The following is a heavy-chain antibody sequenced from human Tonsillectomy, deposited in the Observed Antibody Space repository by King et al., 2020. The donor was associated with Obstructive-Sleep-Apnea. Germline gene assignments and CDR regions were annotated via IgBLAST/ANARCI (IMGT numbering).Heavy chain of an antibody. CDR2: ISDDGSNK. D-gene: IGHD6-19*01. V-gene: IGHV3-30*04. CDR1: GFTFSSYA. J-gene: IGHJ4*02. CDR3: ARDWYNSGWYGGY. Sequence: VQLVESGGGVVQPGRSLRVSCAASGFTFSSYAMYWVRQAPGKGLEWVAFISDDGSNKNYVDSVKGRFTISRDNSKNTLHLQMNSLRAVDTAVYYCARDWYNSGWYGGYWGKGTQVTVSS.